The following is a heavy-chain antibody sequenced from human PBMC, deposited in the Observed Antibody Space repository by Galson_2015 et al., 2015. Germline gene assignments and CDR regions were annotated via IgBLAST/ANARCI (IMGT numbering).Heavy chain of an antibody. J-gene: IGHJ5*02. CDR1: GFTFSRYG. CDR3: ARDLGYCSSSNCYINNWFDP. D-gene: IGHD2-2*02. V-gene: IGHV3-33*01. Sequence: SLRLSCAVSGFTFSRYGMHWVRQAPGKGLEWVAVIWYDGSNKYYADSVKGRFTISRDNSESTLYLQMNSLRAEGTAVYYCARDLGYCSSSNCYINNWFDPWGQGTLVTVSS. CDR2: IWYDGSNK.